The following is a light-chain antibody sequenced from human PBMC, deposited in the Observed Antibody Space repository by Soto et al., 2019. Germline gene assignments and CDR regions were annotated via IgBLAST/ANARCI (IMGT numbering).Light chain of an antibody. J-gene: IGKJ1*01. Sequence: IVLTQSPGTLSLSPGESATLSCRASQTVTDSYLAWYQQTPGQAPRLLIYGTSNRAAGVPNRFRGAGSGTDFTLTISRLEPEDFAVYYCQHSGDFRWTFGQGTKVEVK. V-gene: IGKV3-20*01. CDR2: GTS. CDR1: QTVTDSY. CDR3: QHSGDFRWT.